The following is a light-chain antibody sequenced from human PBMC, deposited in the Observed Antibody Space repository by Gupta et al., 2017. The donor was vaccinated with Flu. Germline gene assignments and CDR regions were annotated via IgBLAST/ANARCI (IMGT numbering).Light chain of an antibody. CDR2: GAS. Sequence: ENVLTQSPGTLSLSPGERATLSCRASQSVSSSYLAWYQQKPGQAPRLLIYGASSRAAGIPDRFSGSGSGXDFTLTXSRREPEDFAVYYWQQYGSSRTFGXGTKVEI. J-gene: IGKJ1*01. CDR3: QQYGSSRT. V-gene: IGKV3-20*01. CDR1: QSVSSSY.